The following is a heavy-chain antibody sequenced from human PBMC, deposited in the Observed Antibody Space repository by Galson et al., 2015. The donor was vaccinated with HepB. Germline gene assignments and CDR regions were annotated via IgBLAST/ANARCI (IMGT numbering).Heavy chain of an antibody. Sequence: SLRLSCAASGFAFDSHAMSWARQAPGRGLEWISGISGHGDSTFYADSVKGRFTVSRDNSNNMLYLQMNSLRAEDAGLYFCAKGYGLFDSWAQGILVTVSS. V-gene: IGHV3-23*01. CDR3: AKGYGLFDS. D-gene: IGHD5-18*01. J-gene: IGHJ5*01. CDR1: GFAFDSHA. CDR2: ISGHGDST.